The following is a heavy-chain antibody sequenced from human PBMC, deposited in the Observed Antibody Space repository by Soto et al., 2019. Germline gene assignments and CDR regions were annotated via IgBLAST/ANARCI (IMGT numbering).Heavy chain of an antibody. Sequence: SETLSLTCTVSGGSISSYYWSWIRQPPGKGLEWIGYIYYSGSTNYNPSLKSRVTISVDTSKNQSSLKLSSVTAADTAVYYCARAGLLEWLLSLDPWGQGTLVTVSS. V-gene: IGHV4-59*01. CDR2: IYYSGST. D-gene: IGHD3-3*01. CDR3: ARAGLLEWLLSLDP. J-gene: IGHJ5*02. CDR1: GGSISSYY.